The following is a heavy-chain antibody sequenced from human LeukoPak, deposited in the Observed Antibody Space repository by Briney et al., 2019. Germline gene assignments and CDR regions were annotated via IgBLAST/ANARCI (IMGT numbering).Heavy chain of an antibody. J-gene: IGHJ4*02. Sequence: PSETLSLTCTVSGGSISSSSYYWGWIRQPPGKGLEWIGSIYYSGSTYYNPSLKSRVTISADKSKNQFSLYLTSVTAADTAVYYCARSPTKRVKEDYWGQGILVTVSS. CDR3: ARSPTKRVKEDY. CDR2: IYYSGST. CDR1: GGSISSSSYY. V-gene: IGHV4-39*07.